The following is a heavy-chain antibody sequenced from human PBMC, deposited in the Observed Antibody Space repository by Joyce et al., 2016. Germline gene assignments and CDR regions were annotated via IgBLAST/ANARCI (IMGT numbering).Heavy chain of an antibody. J-gene: IGHJ3*01. CDR1: GFSFRNAW. V-gene: IGHV3-15*01. D-gene: IGHD2-2*01. CDR3: VTGLCIGTACHRDDAFDV. CDR2: VKSKSQGGTT. Sequence: EVQLVESGGGLVKPGGSLRLSCAASGFSFRNAWVTWVRQGPGKGLAWVGRVKSKSQGGTTDYAAPVKGRFTISRDDSRDTAYLQMNSLKSEDTGVYFCVTGLCIGTACHRDDAFDVWGQGTMVTVSS.